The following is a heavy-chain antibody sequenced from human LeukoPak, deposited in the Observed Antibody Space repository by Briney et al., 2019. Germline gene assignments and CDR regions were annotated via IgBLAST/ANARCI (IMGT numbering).Heavy chain of an antibody. J-gene: IGHJ4*02. CDR3: AKEGTPQVRPWYGL. Sequence: PGGSLRLSCAVSGFTFGSYGMHWVRQAPGKGLEWVAVISYEGATQHFADSVKGRFIISRDNPRNTLYLQMNILRTEDTAVYYCAKEGTPQVRPWYGLWGQGTQVIVSS. V-gene: IGHV3-30*18. D-gene: IGHD6-13*01. CDR2: ISYEGATQ. CDR1: GFTFGSYG.